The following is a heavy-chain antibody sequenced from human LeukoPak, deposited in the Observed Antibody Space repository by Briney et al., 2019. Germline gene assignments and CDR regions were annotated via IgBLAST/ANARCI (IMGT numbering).Heavy chain of an antibody. J-gene: IGHJ6*03. Sequence: GASLKVSCKASGYTFTNSYIYWVRHAPGQVLEWMGLINPDGGSTNYAQNFQGRVTLTRDTYTSTVYMELSSLRSEDADIYYCARDPYNGSYGDDYYYSMDVWGKGTTVTISS. CDR1: GYTFTNSY. CDR2: INPDGGST. CDR3: ARDPYNGSYGDDYYYSMDV. V-gene: IGHV1-46*01. D-gene: IGHD1-26*01.